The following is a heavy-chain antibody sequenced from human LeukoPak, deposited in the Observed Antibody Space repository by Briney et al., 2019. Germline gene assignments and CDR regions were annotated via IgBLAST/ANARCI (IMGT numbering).Heavy chain of an antibody. CDR3: ARGLGQDYYGMDV. V-gene: IGHV3-53*04. D-gene: IGHD3-22*01. CDR2: FYSGGNT. Sequence: GESLRLSCAASGFTVSSNYMSWVRQAPGKGLEWVSVFYSGGNTYYADSVKGRFTISRHNSKNTLYLQMNSLRAEDTAVYYCARGLGQDYYGMDVWGQGTTVTVSS. J-gene: IGHJ6*02. CDR1: GFTVSSNY.